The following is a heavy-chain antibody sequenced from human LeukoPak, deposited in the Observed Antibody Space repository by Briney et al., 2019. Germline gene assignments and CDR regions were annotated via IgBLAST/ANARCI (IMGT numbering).Heavy chain of an antibody. Sequence: GGSLRLSCAASGFTFSNYSMNWVRQAPGRGLEWVSSMSSSGSYIYYADSVKGRFTVSRDNARNSLYLHMNSLRVEDTAVYYCARGVYSSAWYGGEDFDYWGQGTLATVSS. D-gene: IGHD6-13*01. CDR1: GFTFSNYS. CDR2: MSSSGSYI. J-gene: IGHJ4*02. CDR3: ARGVYSSAWYGGEDFDY. V-gene: IGHV3-21*01.